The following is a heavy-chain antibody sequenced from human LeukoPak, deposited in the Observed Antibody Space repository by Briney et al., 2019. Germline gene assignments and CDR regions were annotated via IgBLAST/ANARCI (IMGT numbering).Heavy chain of an antibody. CDR3: ARDGYGGNPDY. D-gene: IGHD4/OR15-4a*01. CDR1: GGSFSGYY. CDR2: INHSGST. J-gene: IGHJ4*02. Sequence: PSETLSLTCAVYGGSFSGYYSSWIRQPPGQGLEWIGEINHSGSTNYNPSLKSRVTISVDTSKNQFSLKLSSVTAADTAVYYCARDGYGGNPDYWGQGTLVTVSS. V-gene: IGHV4-34*01.